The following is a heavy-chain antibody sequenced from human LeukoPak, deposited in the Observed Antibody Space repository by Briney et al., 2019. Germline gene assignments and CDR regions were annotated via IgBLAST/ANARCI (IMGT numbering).Heavy chain of an antibody. CDR1: GGSISSTTSY. J-gene: IGHJ4*02. V-gene: IGHV4-39*01. D-gene: IGHD2-2*03. CDR3: ARHGSTDYFDY. CDR2: IYYSGST. Sequence: SETLSLTCAVSGGSISSTTSYWGWVRQPLGKGLEWIGRIYYSGSTFYNPSLKSRVTISVDTSKNQFSLRLSSVTAADTAVYYCARHGSTDYFDYWGQGTLVTVSS.